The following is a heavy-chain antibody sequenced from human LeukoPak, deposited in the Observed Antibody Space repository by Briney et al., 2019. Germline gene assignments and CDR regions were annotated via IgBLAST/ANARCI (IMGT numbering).Heavy chain of an antibody. CDR2: ITSSGTYN. V-gene: IGHV3-21*04. CDR1: GFPFSNYN. J-gene: IGHJ6*03. D-gene: IGHD3-10*01. Sequence: GGSLRLSCAASGFPFSNYNMNWVRQAPGKAMEWVSSITSSGTYNFYADSVRGRFTISRDNAKNSLYLQMDSLGPEDTAVYYCARSAMVRGDPQYYYYYYMDVWGKGTTVTISS. CDR3: ARSAMVRGDPQYYYYYYMDV.